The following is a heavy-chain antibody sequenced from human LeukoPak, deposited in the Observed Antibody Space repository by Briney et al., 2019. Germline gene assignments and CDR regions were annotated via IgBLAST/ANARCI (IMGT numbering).Heavy chain of an antibody. CDR3: ASSGSYRFDY. D-gene: IGHD1-26*01. J-gene: IGHJ4*02. Sequence: GGSLRLSCAASGFTFSTYAMSWVRQAPGKGLEWVSHITASGTAMFYADSVKGRFTISRDNAKNSLYLQMNSLRDEDTAVYYCASSGSYRFDYWGQGTLVTVSS. CDR2: ITASGTAM. V-gene: IGHV3-48*02. CDR1: GFTFSTYA.